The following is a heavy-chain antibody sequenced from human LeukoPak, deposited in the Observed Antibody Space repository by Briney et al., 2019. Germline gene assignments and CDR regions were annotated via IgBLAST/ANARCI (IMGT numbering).Heavy chain of an antibody. D-gene: IGHD3-22*01. V-gene: IGHV3-30-3*02. Sequence: AGGSLRLSCVASGLTFSSYAMHWVRQAPGKGLEWMAVISYDGSNKYYADSVKGQFTISRDNSENTLYLQMNSLRPEDSAVHYCAKDGRGSGYFPDYWGQGTLVTVSS. CDR2: ISYDGSNK. CDR1: GLTFSSYA. J-gene: IGHJ4*02. CDR3: AKDGRGSGYFPDY.